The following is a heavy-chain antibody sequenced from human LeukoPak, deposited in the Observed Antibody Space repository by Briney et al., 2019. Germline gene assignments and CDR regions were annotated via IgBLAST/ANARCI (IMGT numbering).Heavy chain of an antibody. Sequence: SETLSLTCTVSGGSISSYYWSWIRQPPGKGLEWIGYIHYSGSTNYNPSLKSRVTISVDTSKNQFFLKLSSVTAADTAVYYCARFTQYSGYADYWGQGTLVTVSS. J-gene: IGHJ4*02. V-gene: IGHV4-59*01. CDR1: GGSISSYY. CDR2: IHYSGST. D-gene: IGHD5-12*01. CDR3: ARFTQYSGYADY.